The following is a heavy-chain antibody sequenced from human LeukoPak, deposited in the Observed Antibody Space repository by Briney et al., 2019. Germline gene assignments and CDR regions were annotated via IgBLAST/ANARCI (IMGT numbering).Heavy chain of an antibody. Sequence: ASVKVSCKASGFTFSSSVLHWVRQARGQRLEWIGWLVVGSGHTSYAQSFQGRVTLTSDMSTSTSFMELNSLRDEDTAVYYCVAELAVGRGRFDYWGQGALLTVSS. CDR1: GFTFSSSV. J-gene: IGHJ4*02. CDR3: VAELAVGRGRFDY. D-gene: IGHD1-1*01. CDR2: LVVGSGHT. V-gene: IGHV1-58*01.